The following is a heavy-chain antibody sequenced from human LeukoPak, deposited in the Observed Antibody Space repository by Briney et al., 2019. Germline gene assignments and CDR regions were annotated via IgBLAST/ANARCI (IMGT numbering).Heavy chain of an antibody. D-gene: IGHD1-26*01. V-gene: IGHV3-11*04. CDR1: GFKFSDYY. Sequence: GGSLRLSCAASGFKFSDYYMTWIRQAPGKGLEWVSYISNSSDSIYYADSVEGRFTISRDNSKNTVYLQMNSLRAEDTAMYYCARGPRVGAAGFVYYHYIDVWGKGTTVIVSS. CDR2: ISNSSDSI. CDR3: ARGPRVGAAGFVYYHYIDV. J-gene: IGHJ6*03.